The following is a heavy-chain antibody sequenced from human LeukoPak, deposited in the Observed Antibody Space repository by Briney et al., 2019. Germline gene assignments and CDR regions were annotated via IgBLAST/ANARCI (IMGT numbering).Heavy chain of an antibody. Sequence: GGSLRLSCAASGFTFSGYWMSWVRQAPGKGLEWVGRIKTKTDGGTTDYAAPVKGRFTISRDDSKNTLYLQMNSLKTEDTAVYYCSTADYDDFDYWGQGTLVTVSS. CDR3: STADYDDFDY. V-gene: IGHV3-15*01. CDR1: GFTFSGYW. D-gene: IGHD4-17*01. CDR2: IKTKTDGGTT. J-gene: IGHJ4*02.